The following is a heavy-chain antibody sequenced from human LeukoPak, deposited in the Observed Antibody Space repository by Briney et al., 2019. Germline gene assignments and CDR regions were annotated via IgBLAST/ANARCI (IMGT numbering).Heavy chain of an antibody. V-gene: IGHV1-18*01. CDR2: ISAYNGNT. D-gene: IGHD3-22*01. CDR3: ARDTYYDSSGDFDY. J-gene: IGHJ4*02. Sequence: ASVKVSCKASGYTFTSYGISWVRQAPGQGLEWMGWISAYNGNTNYAQKLQGRVTMTTDTSTSTAYMELRGLRSDDTAVYYCARDTYYDSSGDFDYWGQGTLVTVSS. CDR1: GYTFTSYG.